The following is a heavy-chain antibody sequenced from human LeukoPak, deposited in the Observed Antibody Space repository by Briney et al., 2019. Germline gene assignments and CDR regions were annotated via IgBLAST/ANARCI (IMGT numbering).Heavy chain of an antibody. CDR1: GFTFNNYD. CDR2: IGTEGDT. CDR3: ARSFHCSGGRCYLDFLL. D-gene: IGHD2-15*01. V-gene: IGHV3-13*01. J-gene: IGHJ1*01. Sequence: GGSLRLSCAASGFTFNNYDMHWVRQATGKGLEWVAAIGTEGDTYYPDSVKSRFTISRENGKNSLFLQMDSLRAGDSAVYYCARSFHCSGGRCYLDFLLWDQGTLVTVSS.